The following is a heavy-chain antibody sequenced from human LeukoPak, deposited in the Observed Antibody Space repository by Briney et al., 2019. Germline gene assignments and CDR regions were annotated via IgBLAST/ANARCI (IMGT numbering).Heavy chain of an antibody. Sequence: PSETLSLTCTVSGGSISSYYWSWIRQPPGKGLEWIGYIYYSGSTNYNPSLESRVTISVDTSKNQFSLKLSSVTAADTAVYYCARAALRYSSGWYPIYWGQGTLVTVSS. J-gene: IGHJ4*02. CDR1: GGSISSYY. D-gene: IGHD6-19*01. V-gene: IGHV4-59*01. CDR3: ARAALRYSSGWYPIY. CDR2: IYYSGST.